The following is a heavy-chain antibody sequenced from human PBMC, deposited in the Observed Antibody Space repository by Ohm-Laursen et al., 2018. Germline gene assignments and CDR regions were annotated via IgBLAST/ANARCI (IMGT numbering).Heavy chain of an antibody. J-gene: IGHJ2*01. D-gene: IGHD6-19*01. CDR3: ARPKQWLGYFDL. V-gene: IGHV3-7*01. CDR2: MNQDGSER. CDR1: GFTFSSYW. Sequence: GSLRLSCTASGFTFSSYWMTWVRQAPGKGLEWVANMNQDGSERYYVDSVKGRFTISRDNAKNSLYLQMNSLRVEDTAVYYCARPKQWLGYFDLWGRGTLVTVSS.